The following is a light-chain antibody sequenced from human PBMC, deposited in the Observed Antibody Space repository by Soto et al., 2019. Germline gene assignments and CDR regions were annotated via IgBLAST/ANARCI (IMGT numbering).Light chain of an antibody. CDR3: QQYDSVFT. V-gene: IGKV1-33*01. CDR1: QGISSY. CDR2: GAS. J-gene: IGKJ5*01. Sequence: DIQMTQSPSSVSASVGDRVTITCRASQGISSYLAWYQQKPGKAPKLLIYGASNLETGVPSRFSGSGSGTDFTFTISSLQAEDIATYICQQYDSVFTFGQGTRLEIK.